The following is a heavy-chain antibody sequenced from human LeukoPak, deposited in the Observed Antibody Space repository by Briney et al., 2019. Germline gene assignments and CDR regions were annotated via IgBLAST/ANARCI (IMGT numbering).Heavy chain of an antibody. V-gene: IGHV1-24*01. CDR3: ATLSLYSSSWDAFDI. CDR1: GYTLTELS. J-gene: IGHJ3*02. D-gene: IGHD6-13*01. Sequence: ASVKVSCKVSGYTLTELSMHWVRQAPGKGLEWMGGFDPEDGETIYAQKFQGRVTMTEDTSTDTAYMELSSLRSEDTAVYYCATLSLYSSSWDAFDIWGQGTMVTVSS. CDR2: FDPEDGET.